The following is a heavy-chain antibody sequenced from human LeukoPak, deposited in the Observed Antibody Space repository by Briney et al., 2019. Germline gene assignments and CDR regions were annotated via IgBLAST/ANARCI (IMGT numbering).Heavy chain of an antibody. J-gene: IGHJ4*02. CDR1: GFTFSSYG. Sequence: GGSLRLSCAASGFTFSSYGMHWVRQAPGKGLEWVAVIWYDGSNKYYADSVKGRFTISRDNSKNTLYLQMNSLRAEDTAVYYCARARSIAVVSLDYWGQGTLVTVSS. D-gene: IGHD6-19*01. CDR3: ARARSIAVVSLDY. CDR2: IWYDGSNK. V-gene: IGHV3-33*01.